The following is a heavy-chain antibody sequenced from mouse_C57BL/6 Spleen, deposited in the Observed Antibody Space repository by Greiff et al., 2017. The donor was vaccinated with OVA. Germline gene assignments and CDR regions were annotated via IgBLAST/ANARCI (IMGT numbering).Heavy chain of an antibody. CDR2: IDPSDSET. CDR1: GYTFTSYW. D-gene: IGHD2-2*01. Sequence: QVQLQQPGAELVRPGSSVKLSCKASGYTFTSYWMHWVKQRPIQGLEWIGNIDPSDSETHYNQKFKDKATLTVDKSSSTAYMQLSSLTSEDTAVYYCARAYGHDVGYYAMDYWGQGTSVTVSS. J-gene: IGHJ4*01. V-gene: IGHV1-52*01. CDR3: ARAYGHDVGYYAMDY.